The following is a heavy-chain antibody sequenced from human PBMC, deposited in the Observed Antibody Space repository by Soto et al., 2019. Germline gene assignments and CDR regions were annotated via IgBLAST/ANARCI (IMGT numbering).Heavy chain of an antibody. J-gene: IGHJ4*02. CDR2: VYYSGST. V-gene: IGHV4-39*07. Sequence: SETLSLTCTVSGGSVSSSSYYWGWVRQPPGKGLEWIGSVYYSGSTYYNPSLKSRVTISVDTSKNQFSLKLSSVTAADTAVYYCARNDYWGQGTLVTVSS. CDR3: ARNDY. CDR1: GGSVSSSSYY.